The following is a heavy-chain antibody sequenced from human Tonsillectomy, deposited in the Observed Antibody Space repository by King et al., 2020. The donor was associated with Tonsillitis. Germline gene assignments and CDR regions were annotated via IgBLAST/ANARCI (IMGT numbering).Heavy chain of an antibody. CDR2: ISYDGSNK. V-gene: IGHV3-30*18. CDR3: AKPGPRAYYYGSGSYPDV. J-gene: IGHJ6*04. CDR1: GFSFSSYG. Sequence: HVQLVESGGGVVQPGRSLRLSCAASGFSFSSYGMHWVRQAPGKGLEWVAIISYDGSNKYYADSVTGRFTISRDNSKNTLYLQMNSLRAEDTAVYYGAKPGPRAYYYGSGSYPDVWGTGPTVTVSS. D-gene: IGHD3-10*01.